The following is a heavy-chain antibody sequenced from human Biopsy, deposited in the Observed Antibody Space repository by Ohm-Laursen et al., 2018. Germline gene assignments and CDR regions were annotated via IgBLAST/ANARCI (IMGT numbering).Heavy chain of an antibody. CDR1: GGSMSSYY. Sequence: SDTLSLTWTVSGGSMSSYYWTWIRQPPGKGLEWIGYIYNSGSTNYNPSLKSRVTISVAVDTSKSQFSLRLSSVTAADTAMYYCARGEAGVYDALDIWGQGTMVSVSS. CDR2: IYNSGST. D-gene: IGHD3-10*01. V-gene: IGHV4-59*07. CDR3: ARGEAGVYDALDI. J-gene: IGHJ3*02.